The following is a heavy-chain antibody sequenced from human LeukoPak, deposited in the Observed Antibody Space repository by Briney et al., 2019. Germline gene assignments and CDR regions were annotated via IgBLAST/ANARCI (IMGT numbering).Heavy chain of an antibody. CDR3: ARFQSGRYYYYYGMDV. CDR1: GYTFTSYY. D-gene: IGHD1-26*01. V-gene: IGHV1-46*01. J-gene: IGHJ6*02. CDR2: INPSGGST. Sequence: GASVKVSCKASGYTFTSYYMHWVRQAPGQGLEWMGIINPSGGSTSYAQKFQGRVTMTRDTSTSTVYMELSSLRSEDTAVYYCARFQSGRYYYYYGMDVWGQGTTVTVSS.